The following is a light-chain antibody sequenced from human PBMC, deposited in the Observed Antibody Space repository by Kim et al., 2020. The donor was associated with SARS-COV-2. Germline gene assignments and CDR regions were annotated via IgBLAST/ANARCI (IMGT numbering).Light chain of an antibody. CDR3: QAWDSRTYVV. Sequence: SYELTQPPSVSVSPGQTASITCSGDKLGDKYACWSQQKPGQSPVLVIYQDTKRPSGIPERFSGSNSGNSATLTISGTQAMDEADYYCQAWDSRTYVVFGGGTQLTVL. V-gene: IGLV3-1*01. J-gene: IGLJ2*01. CDR1: KLGDKY. CDR2: QDT.